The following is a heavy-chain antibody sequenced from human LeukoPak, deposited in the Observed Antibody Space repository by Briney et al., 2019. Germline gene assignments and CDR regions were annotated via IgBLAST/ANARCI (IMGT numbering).Heavy chain of an antibody. J-gene: IGHJ4*02. V-gene: IGHV3-23*01. D-gene: IGHD5-24*01. CDR2: IIGSSGDT. CDR3: VKGAYHHIAMAYSDY. CDR1: GFTFSSFA. Sequence: GGSLRLSCVASGFTFSSFAMSWVRQAPGKGLEWVSLIIGSSGDTFYADSVRGRFSISIDNSKNRLYLQMNSLRAEDTALYYCVKGAYHHIAMAYSDYSGQGPPATASS.